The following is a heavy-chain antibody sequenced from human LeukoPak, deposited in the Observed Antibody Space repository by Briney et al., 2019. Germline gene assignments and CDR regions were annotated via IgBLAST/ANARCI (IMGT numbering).Heavy chain of an antibody. D-gene: IGHD5-24*01. V-gene: IGHV4-30-4*01. CDR2: IYHTGIT. J-gene: IGHJ4*02. CDR3: AGLYNYYFDY. Sequence: SQTLSLTCTVSGASISSAGYYWRWLRQPPGKGLEWIGYIYHTGITYYNPSLKSRVTISVDTSKNQFSLKLSSVPAADTAVYYCAGLYNYYFDYWGQGALVTVSS. CDR1: GASISSAGYY.